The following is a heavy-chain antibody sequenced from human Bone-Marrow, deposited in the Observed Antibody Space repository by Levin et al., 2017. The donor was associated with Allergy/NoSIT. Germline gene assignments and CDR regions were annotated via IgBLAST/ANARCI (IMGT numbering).Heavy chain of an antibody. CDR2: SFYSGIT. Sequence: GSLRLSCSVSGAPITTNYWSWIRQPPGKGLEWIGHSFYSGITNYKPSLKSRVTISVDTSKNQISLKLRSVTAADTAVYYCAKDRGTGWYGADYWGLGILVTVSS. J-gene: IGHJ4*02. V-gene: IGHV4-59*01. CDR3: AKDRGTGWYGADY. D-gene: IGHD6-19*01. CDR1: GAPITTNY.